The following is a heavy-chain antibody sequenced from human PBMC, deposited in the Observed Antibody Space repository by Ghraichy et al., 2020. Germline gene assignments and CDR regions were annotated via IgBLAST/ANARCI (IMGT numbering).Heavy chain of an antibody. V-gene: IGHV3-23*01. CDR1: GFTFSSYA. Sequence: GGSLRLSCAASGFTFSSYAMSWVRQAPGKGLEWVSAISGSGGSTYYADSVKGRFTISRDNSKNTLYLQMNSLRAEDTAVYYCAKDFPQSLGLFSFGELLTPYYFAYWGKGILVTVST. CDR3: AKDFPQSLGLFSFGELLTPYYFAY. CDR2: ISGSGGST. D-gene: IGHD3-10*01. J-gene: IGHJ4*02.